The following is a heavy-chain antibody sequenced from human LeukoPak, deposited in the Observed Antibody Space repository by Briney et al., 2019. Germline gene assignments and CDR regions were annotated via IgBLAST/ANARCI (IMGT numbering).Heavy chain of an antibody. D-gene: IGHD3-10*01. J-gene: IGHJ3*02. CDR1: GGSISSGGYY. CDR3: ARGMVRGSYAFDI. Sequence: TLSLTCTVSGGSISSGGYYWSWIRQHPGKGLEWIGYIYYSGSTYYNPSLKSRVTISVDTSKNQFSLKLSSVTAADTAVYYCARGMVRGSYAFDIWGQGTMVTVSS. V-gene: IGHV4-31*03. CDR2: IYYSGST.